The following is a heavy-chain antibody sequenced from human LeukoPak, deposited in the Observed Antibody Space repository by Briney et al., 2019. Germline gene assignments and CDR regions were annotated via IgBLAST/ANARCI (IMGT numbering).Heavy chain of an antibody. CDR1: GGSISSYY. CDR2: IYYSGST. CDR3: ARYYYDSSGYYVLDY. V-gene: IGHV4-59*01. J-gene: IGHJ4*02. D-gene: IGHD3-22*01. Sequence: SETLSFTCTVSGGSISSYYWSWIQQPPGKGLEWIGYIYYSGSTNYNPSLKSRVTISVDTSKNQFSLKLSSVTAADTAVYYCARYYYDSSGYYVLDYWGQGTLVTVSS.